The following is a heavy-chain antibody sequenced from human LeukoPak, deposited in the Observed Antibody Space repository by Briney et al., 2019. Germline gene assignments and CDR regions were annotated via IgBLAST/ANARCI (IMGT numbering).Heavy chain of an antibody. Sequence: PGGSLRLSCAASGFTFSDYYMSWIRQAPGKGLEWISYISSSGCNIYCADSVKGRFTTSRDNAKNSLYLQMNSLRAEDTAVYYCARVRGSYANDYWGQGTLVTVSS. CDR2: ISSSGCNI. CDR3: ARVRGSYANDY. V-gene: IGHV3-11*04. CDR1: GFTFSDYY. D-gene: IGHD3-10*01. J-gene: IGHJ4*02.